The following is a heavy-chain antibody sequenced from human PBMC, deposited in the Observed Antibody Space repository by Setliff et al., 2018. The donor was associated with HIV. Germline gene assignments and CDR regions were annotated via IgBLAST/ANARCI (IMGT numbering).Heavy chain of an antibody. J-gene: IGHJ6*02. D-gene: IGHD2-21*02. CDR1: AWSLSGYF. CDR3: ARGGAVTVLGIPSYAYFYGLDV. CDR2: INYAGVA. Sequence: SQTLSLTCGVDAWSLSGYFWVWVRQSPKRGLEWIGEINYAGVANYSPSLKSRVTMSIDTSKSQFSLKVSSVTVADTAVYFCARGGAVTVLGIPSYAYFYGLDVWGQGTTVTVSS. V-gene: IGHV4-34*01.